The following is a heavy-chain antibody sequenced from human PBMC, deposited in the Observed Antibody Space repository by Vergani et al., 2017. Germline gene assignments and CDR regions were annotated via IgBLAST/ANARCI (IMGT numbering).Heavy chain of an antibody. CDR3: AREATLRFLEWLSNPTTTYGMDV. CDR2: ISWNSGSI. V-gene: IGHV3-9*01. CDR1: GFTFDDYA. J-gene: IGHJ6*02. D-gene: IGHD3-3*01. Sequence: EVQLVESGGGLVQPGRSLRLSCAASGFTFDDYAMHWVRQAPGKGLEWVSGISWNSGSIGYADSVKGRFTISRDNAKNSLYLQMNSLRAEDTAVYYCAREATLRFLEWLSNPTTTYGMDVWGQGTTVTVSS.